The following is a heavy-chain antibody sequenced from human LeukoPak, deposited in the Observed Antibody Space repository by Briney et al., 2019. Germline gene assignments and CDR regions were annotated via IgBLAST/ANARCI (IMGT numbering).Heavy chain of an antibody. D-gene: IGHD5-18*01. Sequence: GGSLRLSCAASGFTFSSYSMNWVRQAPGKGLEWVSSISSSSSYIYYADSVKGRFTISRDNAKNSLYLQMNSLRAEDTAVYYCARGEDTAMVSGGYNWFDPWGQGTLVTVSS. V-gene: IGHV3-21*04. J-gene: IGHJ5*02. CDR3: ARGEDTAMVSGGYNWFDP. CDR2: ISSSSSYI. CDR1: GFTFSSYS.